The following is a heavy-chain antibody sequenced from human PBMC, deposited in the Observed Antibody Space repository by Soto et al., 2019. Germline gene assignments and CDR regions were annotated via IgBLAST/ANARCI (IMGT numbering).Heavy chain of an antibody. V-gene: IGHV1-2*04. CDR2: INPNSGGT. J-gene: IGHJ6*02. D-gene: IGHD2-15*01. CDR1: GYTFTGYY. CDR3: ARDPSSGGSDHGYYYYYGMDV. Sequence: ASVKVSCKASGYTFTGYYMHWVRQAPGQGLEWMGWINPNSGGTNYAQKFQGWVAMTRDTSISTAYMELSRLRSDDTAVYYCARDPSSGGSDHGYYYYYGMDVWGQGTTVTVSS.